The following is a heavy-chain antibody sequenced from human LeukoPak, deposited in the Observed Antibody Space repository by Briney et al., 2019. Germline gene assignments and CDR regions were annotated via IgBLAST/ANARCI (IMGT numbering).Heavy chain of an antibody. D-gene: IGHD3-22*01. CDR1: GFPFGDYA. CDR2: IRSKAYGGTT. V-gene: IGHV3-49*04. Sequence: GSLRFSCTASGFPFGDYAMSWVRQAPGKGLEWVGFIRSKAYGGTTEYAASVKGRFTISRDDSKSIAYLQMNSLKTEDTAVYYCTRDGVPYYYDSSGYFSWFDPWGQGTLVTVSS. CDR3: TRDGVPYYYDSSGYFSWFDP. J-gene: IGHJ5*02.